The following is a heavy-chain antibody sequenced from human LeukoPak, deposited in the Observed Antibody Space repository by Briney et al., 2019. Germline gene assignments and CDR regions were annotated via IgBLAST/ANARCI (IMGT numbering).Heavy chain of an antibody. CDR2: ISAYNGNT. D-gene: IGHD3-10*01. CDR1: GYTFTSYA. J-gene: IGHJ6*02. CDR3: ARFLAPPVGLLLWFGSRDYYYGMDV. V-gene: IGHV1-18*01. Sequence: ASVKVSCKASGYTFTSYAMHWVRQAPGQRLEWMGWISAYNGNTNYAQKLQGRVTMTTDTSTSTAYMELRSLRSDDTAVYYCARFLAPPVGLLLWFGSRDYYYGMDVWGQGTTVTVSS.